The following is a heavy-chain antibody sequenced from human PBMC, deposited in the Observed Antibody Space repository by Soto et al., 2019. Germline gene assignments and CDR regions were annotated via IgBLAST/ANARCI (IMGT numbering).Heavy chain of an antibody. CDR1: GFTFSSYG. CDR2: ISYDGSNT. CDR3: AKDTSSGYYSNLFDP. V-gene: IGHV3-30*18. J-gene: IGHJ5*02. D-gene: IGHD3-22*01. Sequence: GGSLRLSCAAPGFTFSSYGMHWVRQAPGKGLEWVAVISYDGSNTYYAGSVKGRFTISRDNSKNTLYLQMNSLRAEDTAVYYCAKDTSSGYYSNLFDPGGQGTLVTVSS.